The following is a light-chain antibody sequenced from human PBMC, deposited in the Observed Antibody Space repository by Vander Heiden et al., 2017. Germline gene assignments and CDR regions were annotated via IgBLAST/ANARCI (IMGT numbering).Light chain of an antibody. J-gene: IGKJ1*01. CDR2: EAS. Sequence: DIQMTQSPSALSASIGDRVTITCRASQSIRSYLNWYQQKPGKAPKVLIYEASRLQSGVPSRFSGSGSGTDFTLTINSLQPEDFATYYCQQTYTTPPTFGQGTKVEI. V-gene: IGKV1-39*01. CDR3: QQTYTTPPT. CDR1: QSIRSY.